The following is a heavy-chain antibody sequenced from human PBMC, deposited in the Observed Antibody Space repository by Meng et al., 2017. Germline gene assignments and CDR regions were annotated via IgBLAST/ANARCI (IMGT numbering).Heavy chain of an antibody. V-gene: IGHV3-21*01. CDR2: ISSSSSYI. CDR3: ARDPRGTLTIGY. D-gene: IGHD3-9*01. Sequence: GGSLRLSCAASGFTFSSYSMNWVRQAPGRGLEWVSSISSSSSYIYYADSVKGRFTISRDNAKNSLYLQMNSLRAEDTAVYYCARDPRGTLTIGYWGQGTLVTVSS. CDR1: GFTFSSYS. J-gene: IGHJ4*02.